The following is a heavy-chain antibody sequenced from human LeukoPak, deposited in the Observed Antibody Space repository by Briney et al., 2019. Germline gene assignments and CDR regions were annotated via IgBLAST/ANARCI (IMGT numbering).Heavy chain of an antibody. CDR2: ITHSGST. D-gene: IGHD3-3*01. CDR3: ARGVRVNDSWSGYSRDYFDY. CDR1: GGSFSGYY. Sequence: SETLSLTCAVYGGSFSGYYWSWIRQPPGKWLEWIGEITHSGSTNYNPSLKSRVTISVDTSKNQFSLKLSSVTAADTAVYYCARGVRVNDSWSGYSRDYFDYWGQGTLVTVSS. V-gene: IGHV4-34*01. J-gene: IGHJ4*02.